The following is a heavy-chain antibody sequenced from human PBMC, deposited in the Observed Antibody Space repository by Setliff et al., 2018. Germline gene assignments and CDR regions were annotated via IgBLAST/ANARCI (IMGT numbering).Heavy chain of an antibody. V-gene: IGHV1-69*13. D-gene: IGHD2-2*02. CDR1: GGTFSSYA. CDR2: IIPIFGTA. CDR3: ARDSRGLVPAAIEGSYYYYGMDV. Sequence: SVKVSCKASGGTFSSYAISWVRQAPGQGLEWMGGIIPIFGTADYAQKFQGRVTITADESTSTAYMELSSLRSEDTAVYYCARDSRGLVPAAIEGSYYYYGMDVWGQGTTVTVSS. J-gene: IGHJ6*02.